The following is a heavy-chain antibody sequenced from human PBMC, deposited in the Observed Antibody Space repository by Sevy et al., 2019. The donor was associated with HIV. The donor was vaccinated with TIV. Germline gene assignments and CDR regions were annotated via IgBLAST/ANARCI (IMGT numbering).Heavy chain of an antibody. CDR3: VKEVSQYSYSDY. V-gene: IGHV3-23*01. D-gene: IGHD5-18*01. Sequence: GGPLSPPCAAFGFTFSNFAMSWAGQTPGKGLEWVSAISGSADAPYYTASVKGRFTISRDNSKNTVYLQMNSLRAEDTAVYYCVKEVSQYSYSDYWGQGTLVTVSS. CDR1: GFTFSNFA. CDR2: ISGSADAP. J-gene: IGHJ4*02.